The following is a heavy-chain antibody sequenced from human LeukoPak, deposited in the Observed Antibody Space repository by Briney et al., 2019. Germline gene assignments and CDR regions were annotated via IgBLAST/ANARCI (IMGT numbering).Heavy chain of an antibody. CDR2: ISYDGRNK. CDR3: ARSMRGYNYGFSSFDY. CDR1: GFTFSSYA. D-gene: IGHD5-18*01. Sequence: GRSLRLSCAASGFTFSSYAMHWVRQAPGKGLEWVAVISYDGRNKYHADSVQGRFTISRDNSQSMLYLQMNSLRAEDTAVYYCARSMRGYNYGFSSFDYWGQGTLVTVSS. V-gene: IGHV3-30*04. J-gene: IGHJ4*02.